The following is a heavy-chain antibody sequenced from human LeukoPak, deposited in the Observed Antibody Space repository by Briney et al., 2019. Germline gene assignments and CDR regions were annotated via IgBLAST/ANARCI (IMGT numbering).Heavy chain of an antibody. Sequence: GGSLRLSCAASGFTFSSYAMSWVRQAPGKGLEWVSGISGSGGNTYYADSVKGRFTISRDNSNNTLYLQMNSLRAEDTAVYYCARLGYCGSAWCLADYWGQGTLVTVSS. CDR3: ARLGYCGSAWCLADY. CDR2: ISGSGGNT. J-gene: IGHJ4*02. D-gene: IGHD2-2*01. CDR1: GFTFSSYA. V-gene: IGHV3-23*01.